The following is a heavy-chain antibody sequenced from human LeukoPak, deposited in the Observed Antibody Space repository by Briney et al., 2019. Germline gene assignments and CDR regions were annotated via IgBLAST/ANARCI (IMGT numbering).Heavy chain of an antibody. D-gene: IGHD5-18*01. CDR2: ISGSGGST. CDR3: ARDGGRYTYGSILYYYHGLAV. CDR1: GFTFSSYA. J-gene: IGHJ6*02. V-gene: IGHV3-23*01. Sequence: PGGSLRLSCAASGFTFSSYAMSWVRQAPGKGLEWVSAISGSGGSTYYADSVKGRFTISRDNAKNSMDLQMNSLTAEDTAVYYCARDGGRYTYGSILYYYHGLAVWGQGTTVTVSS.